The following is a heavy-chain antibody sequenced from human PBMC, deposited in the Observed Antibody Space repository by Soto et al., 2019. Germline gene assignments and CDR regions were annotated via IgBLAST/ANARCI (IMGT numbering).Heavy chain of an antibody. CDR3: ARRDYFGGGGYDP. D-gene: IGHD4-17*01. J-gene: IGHJ5*02. CDR1: GGSISSYY. V-gene: IGHV4-59*08. Sequence: QVQLQESGPGLVKPSETLSLTCTVSGGSISSYYWNWIRQPPGKGLEWIGYIYYSGSTNYNPSLKGRVTISVDTSKNQFSLKLSSVTAADTAVYYCARRDYFGGGGYDPWGQGTLVTVSS. CDR2: IYYSGST.